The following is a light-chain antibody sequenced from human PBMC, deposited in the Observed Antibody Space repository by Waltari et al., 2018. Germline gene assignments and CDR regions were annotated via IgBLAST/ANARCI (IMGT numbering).Light chain of an antibody. CDR2: DVS. J-gene: IGLJ2*01. CDR1: SSDVGGYNS. CDR3: CSYAGSYVV. Sequence: QSALPQPRSVSGSPGQSVTISCTGPSSDVGGYNSVSWYQQHPGKTPKLMIYDVSKRPSGVPDRFSGSKSGNTASLTISGLQAEDEADYYCCSYAGSYVVFGGGTKLTVL. V-gene: IGLV2-11*01.